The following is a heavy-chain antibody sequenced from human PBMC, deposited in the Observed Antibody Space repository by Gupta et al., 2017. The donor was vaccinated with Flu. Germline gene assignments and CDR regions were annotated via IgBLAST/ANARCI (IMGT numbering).Heavy chain of an antibody. CDR1: GFTFSRYS. J-gene: IGHJ4*02. Sequence: EVQLVESGGGLVKPGGSLGLSCAASGFTFSRYSMNWVRQAPGKGLEWVSSISSSSSYIYYADSVKGRFTISRDNAKNSLYLQMNSLRAEDTAVYYCARVVPAVDYYFDYWGQGTLVTVSS. CDR3: ARVVPAVDYYFDY. CDR2: ISSSSSYI. V-gene: IGHV3-21*01. D-gene: IGHD2-2*01.